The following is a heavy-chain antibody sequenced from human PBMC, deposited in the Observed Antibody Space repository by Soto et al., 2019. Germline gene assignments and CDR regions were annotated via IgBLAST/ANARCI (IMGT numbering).Heavy chain of an antibody. D-gene: IGHD3-22*01. V-gene: IGHV1-24*01. J-gene: IGHJ4*02. CDR2: FDPEDGET. CDR3: ATDPHSYYAFDY. Sequence: ASVKVSCKVSGYTLTELSMHWVRQAPGKGLEWMGGFDPEDGETIYAQKFQGRVTMTEDTSTDKAYMELSSLRSEDTAVYYCATDPHSYYAFDYWGQGTLVTVSS. CDR1: GYTLTELS.